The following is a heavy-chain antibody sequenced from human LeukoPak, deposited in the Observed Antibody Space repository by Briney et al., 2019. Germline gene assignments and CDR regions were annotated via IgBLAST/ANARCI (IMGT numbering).Heavy chain of an antibody. D-gene: IGHD2-15*01. CDR3: ARGLSHLWDIVVVVAARRAFDI. V-gene: IGHV4-34*01. Sequence: KSSETLSLTCAVYGGSFSGYYWSWIRQPPGKGLEWIGEINHSGSTNYNPSLKSRVTISVDTSKNQFSLKLSSVTAADTAVYYCARGLSHLWDIVVVVAARRAFDIWGQGTMVTVSS. CDR2: INHSGST. J-gene: IGHJ3*02. CDR1: GGSFSGYY.